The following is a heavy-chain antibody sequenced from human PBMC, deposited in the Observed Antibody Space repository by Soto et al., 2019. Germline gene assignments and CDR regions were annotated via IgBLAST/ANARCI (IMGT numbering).Heavy chain of an antibody. CDR2: IIPIFGTA. CDR1: GGTFSSYA. J-gene: IGHJ6*02. D-gene: IGHD6-19*01. V-gene: IGHV1-69*06. Sequence: SVKVSCKASGGTFSSYAISWVRQAPGQGLEWMGGIIPIFGTANYAQKFQGRVTITADTPTSTAYMELSSLRSEDTPVYYCARGLAVAGTPVLYHHHYYGMDVWGQGTTVTVSS. CDR3: ARGLAVAGTPVLYHHHYYGMDV.